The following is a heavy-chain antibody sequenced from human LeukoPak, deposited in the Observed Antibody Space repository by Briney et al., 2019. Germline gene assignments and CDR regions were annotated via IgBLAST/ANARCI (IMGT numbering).Heavy chain of an antibody. V-gene: IGHV3-23*01. D-gene: IGHD6-13*01. CDR3: AKATFASSWNLYFDY. Sequence: GGSLRLSCAASGFTFSSYAMSWVRQAPGKGLEWVSTISSGGSSTYYADSVKGRFTISRDNSKSTLYLQMNSLRAEDTAVYYCAKATFASSWNLYFDYWGQGTLVTVSS. J-gene: IGHJ4*02. CDR2: ISSGGSST. CDR1: GFTFSSYA.